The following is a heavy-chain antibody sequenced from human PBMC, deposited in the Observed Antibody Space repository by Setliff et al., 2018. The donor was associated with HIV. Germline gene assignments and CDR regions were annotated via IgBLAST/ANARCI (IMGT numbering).Heavy chain of an antibody. CDR1: GYTFTDYY. Sequence: ASVKVSCKASGYTFTDYYMHWVQQAPGKGLEWMGRVEPQHGETIFAGKFQGRVTITADTSTDTAYMELSSLRSEDTAVYFCARGTTATDYYYCMDVWGKGTSVTVSS. J-gene: IGHJ6*03. CDR2: VEPQHGET. V-gene: IGHV1-69-2*01. CDR3: ARGTTATDYYYCMDV. D-gene: IGHD4-17*01.